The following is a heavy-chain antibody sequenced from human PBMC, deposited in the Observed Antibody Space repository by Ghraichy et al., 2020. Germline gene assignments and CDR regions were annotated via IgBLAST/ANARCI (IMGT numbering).Heavy chain of an antibody. Sequence: SETLSLTCAVSGGSISSGGYSWSWIRQPPGKGLEWIGYIYYSGSTYYNPSLKSRVTISVDTSKNQFSLKLSSVTAADTAVYYCAREVTLGGDFDYWGQGTLVTVSS. CDR3: AREVTLGGDFDY. CDR2: IYYSGST. CDR1: GGSISSGGYS. V-gene: IGHV4-30-4*07. J-gene: IGHJ4*02. D-gene: IGHD2-21*01.